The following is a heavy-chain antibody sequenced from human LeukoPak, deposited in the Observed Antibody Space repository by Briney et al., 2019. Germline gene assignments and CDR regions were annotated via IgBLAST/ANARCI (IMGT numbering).Heavy chain of an antibody. CDR1: GVSISSYY. CDR2: IYYSGST. Sequence: SETLSLTCTVSGVSISSYYWSWIRQPPGKGLEWIGYIYYSGSTNYNPSLKSRVTISVDTSKNQFSLKLSSVTAADTAVYYCARGPSHYFDYWGQGTLVTVSS. J-gene: IGHJ4*02. CDR3: ARGPSHYFDY. V-gene: IGHV4-59*01.